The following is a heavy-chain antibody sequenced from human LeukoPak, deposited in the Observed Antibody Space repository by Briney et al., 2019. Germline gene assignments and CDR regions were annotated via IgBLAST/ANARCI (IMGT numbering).Heavy chain of an antibody. V-gene: IGHV3-7*01. D-gene: IGHD3-10*01. CDR2: IKQDGSEK. CDR3: ARLILWFGEPYYFDY. Sequence: PGGSLRLSCTVSGFTFGDYAMSWVRQAPGKGLEWVANIKQDGSEKYYVDSVKGRFTISRDNAKNSLYLQMNSLRAEDTAVYYCARLILWFGEPYYFDYWGQGTLVTVSS. CDR1: GFTFGDYA. J-gene: IGHJ4*02.